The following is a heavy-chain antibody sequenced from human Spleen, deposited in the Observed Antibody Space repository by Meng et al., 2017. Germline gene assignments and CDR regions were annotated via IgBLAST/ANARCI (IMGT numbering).Heavy chain of an antibody. V-gene: IGHV4-31*03. Sequence: QVQLTESGPGLLKPSQTLSLTCTVAGGPISSGGYYWSWIRQPPGKGLEWIGEINHSGSTNYNPSLESRATISVDTSQNNLSLKLSSVTAADSAVYYCARGPTTMAHDFDYWGQGTLVTVSS. CDR3: ARGPTTMAHDFDY. J-gene: IGHJ4*02. CDR2: INHSGST. D-gene: IGHD4-11*01. CDR1: GGPISSGGYY.